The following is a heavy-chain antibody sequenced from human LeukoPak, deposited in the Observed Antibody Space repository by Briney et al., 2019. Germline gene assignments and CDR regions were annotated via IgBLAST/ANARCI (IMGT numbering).Heavy chain of an antibody. J-gene: IGHJ4*02. CDR3: ARDVEYRDIVVVPAAVDY. CDR2: INPSSGGT. Sequence: ASVKVSCKASGYTFTGYYMHWVRQAPGQGLEWMGWINPSSGGTNYAQKFQGRVTMTRDTSISTAYMELSRLRSDDTAVYYCARDVEYRDIVVVPAAVDYWGQGTLVTVSS. D-gene: IGHD2-2*01. V-gene: IGHV1-2*02. CDR1: GYTFTGYY.